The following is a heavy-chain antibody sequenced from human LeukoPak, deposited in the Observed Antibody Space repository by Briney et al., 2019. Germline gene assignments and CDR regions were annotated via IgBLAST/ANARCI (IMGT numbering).Heavy chain of an antibody. J-gene: IGHJ3*02. CDR1: GYTFTDYY. Sequence: GASVKVSCKASGYTFTDYYMHWVQQAPGKGLEWMGRVDPEDGETIYAEKFQGRVTITADTSTDTAYMELSSLRSEDTAVYYCATTRGGNSGSYFYAFDIWGQGTMVTVSS. CDR2: VDPEDGET. V-gene: IGHV1-69-2*01. CDR3: ATTRGGNSGSYFYAFDI. D-gene: IGHD1-26*01.